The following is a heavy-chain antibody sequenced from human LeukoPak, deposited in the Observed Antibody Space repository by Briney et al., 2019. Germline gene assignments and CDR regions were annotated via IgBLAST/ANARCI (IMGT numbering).Heavy chain of an antibody. CDR1: GYTFTSYY. D-gene: IGHD3-3*01. V-gene: IGHV1-18*01. J-gene: IGHJ5*02. CDR3: ARCQRDFWSGYYPS. Sequence: GASVKVSCKASGYTFTSYYLHWVRQAPGQGLEWMGWISAYNGNTNYAQKLQGRVTMTTDTSTSTAYMELRSLRSDDTAVYYCARCQRDFWSGYYPSWGQGTLVTVSS. CDR2: ISAYNGNT.